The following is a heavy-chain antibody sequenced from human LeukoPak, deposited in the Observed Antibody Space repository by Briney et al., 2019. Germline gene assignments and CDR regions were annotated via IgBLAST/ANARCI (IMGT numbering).Heavy chain of an antibody. J-gene: IGHJ4*02. V-gene: IGHV4-59*01. CDR3: ARGVDTAMVGY. CDR2: IYYSGRT. CDR1: GGSISSYY. Sequence: SETLSLTCTVSGGSISSYYWSWIRQPPGKGLEWIGYIYYSGRTNYHPSLKSRVTISVDTSKNQFSLKLSSVSAVDTAVYYCARGVDTAMVGYWGQGTLVTVSS. D-gene: IGHD5-18*01.